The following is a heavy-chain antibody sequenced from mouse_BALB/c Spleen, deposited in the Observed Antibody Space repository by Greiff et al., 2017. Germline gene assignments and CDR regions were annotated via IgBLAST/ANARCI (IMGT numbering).Heavy chain of an antibody. J-gene: IGHJ2*01. V-gene: IGHV1S81*02. CDR1: GYTFTSYW. CDR3: AITTADY. Sequence: QVQLQQPGAELVKPGASVKLSCKASGYTFTSYWMHWVKQRPGQGLEWIGEINPSNGRTNYNEKFKSKATLTVDKSSSTAYMQLSSLTSEDSAVYYCAITTADYWGQGTTLTVSS. D-gene: IGHD1-2*01. CDR2: INPSNGRT.